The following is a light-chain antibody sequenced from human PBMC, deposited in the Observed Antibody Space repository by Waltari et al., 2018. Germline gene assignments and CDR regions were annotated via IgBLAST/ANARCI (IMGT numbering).Light chain of an antibody. CDR3: QQLIHYLWT. CDR1: KSVSRN. J-gene: IGKJ1*01. CDR2: DAS. Sequence: EIVMTQSPVTLSVSPGDRATLSCRASKSVSRNLAWYQQKPGQGPRLLIYDASTRATGVPARFSGSGSGTEFTLTISSLQSEDFATYHCQQLIHYLWTFGQGTKVEI. V-gene: IGKV3-15*01.